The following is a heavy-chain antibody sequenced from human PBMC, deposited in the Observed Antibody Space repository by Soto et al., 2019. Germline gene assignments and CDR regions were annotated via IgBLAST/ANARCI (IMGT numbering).Heavy chain of an antibody. V-gene: IGHV3-30-3*01. CDR3: ARDRGLRYYYYGMDV. CDR2: ISHDGSNK. D-gene: IGHD3-10*01. J-gene: IGHJ6*02. Sequence: VGSLRLSCAASGFTFSSYAMHWVRQAPGKGLEWVAVISHDGSNKYYADSVKGRFTISRDNSKNTLYLQMNSLRAEDTAVYYCARDRGLRYYYYGMDVWGQGTTVTVSS. CDR1: GFTFSSYA.